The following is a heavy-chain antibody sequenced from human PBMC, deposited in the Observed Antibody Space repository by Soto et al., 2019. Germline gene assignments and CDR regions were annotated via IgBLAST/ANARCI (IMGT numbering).Heavy chain of an antibody. CDR3: VHSRCGGDCLQSYSSHYYYGMDI. D-gene: IGHD2-21*02. V-gene: IGHV2-5*02. CDR1: GFSLSTGGMG. Sequence: SGPTLVKPTQTLTLTCTFSGFSLSTGGMGVGWIRQPPGKALEWLALIYWDGDRRYSPSLMNRLTIAKDTSKNQVVLTMTNMDPVDTATYYCVHSRCGGDCLQSYSSHYYYGMDIWGQGTTVTVSS. CDR2: IYWDGDR. J-gene: IGHJ6*02.